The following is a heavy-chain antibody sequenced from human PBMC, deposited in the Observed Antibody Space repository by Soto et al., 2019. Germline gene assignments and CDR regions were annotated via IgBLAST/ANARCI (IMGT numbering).Heavy chain of an antibody. Sequence: GGSLRLSCAASGFTFSSYAMSWVRQAPGKGLEWVSAISGSGGSTYYADSVKGRLTISRDNSKNTLYLQMNSLRAEDTAVYYCAKAYYDSRYYFDYWGQGTLVTVSS. D-gene: IGHD3-22*01. J-gene: IGHJ4*02. V-gene: IGHV3-23*01. CDR1: GFTFSSYA. CDR3: AKAYYDSRYYFDY. CDR2: ISGSGGST.